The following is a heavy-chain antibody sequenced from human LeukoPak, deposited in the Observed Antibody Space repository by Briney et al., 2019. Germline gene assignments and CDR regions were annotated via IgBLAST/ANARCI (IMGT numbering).Heavy chain of an antibody. Sequence: AGGSLRLSCAASGFIFSSYSMKWVRQAPGKGLEWVSSISSSSDHIYYAESLKSRFIISRDNGKNSLYLQMNSLRAEDTAVYYCARAYYGWNYVEWFDPWGQGTLVTVSS. CDR3: ARAYYGWNYVEWFDP. CDR2: ISSSSDHI. V-gene: IGHV3-21*01. D-gene: IGHD1-7*01. CDR1: GFIFSSYS. J-gene: IGHJ5*02.